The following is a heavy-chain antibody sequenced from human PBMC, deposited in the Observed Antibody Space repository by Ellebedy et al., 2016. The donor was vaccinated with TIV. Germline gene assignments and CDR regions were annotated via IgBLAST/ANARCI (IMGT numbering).Heavy chain of an antibody. J-gene: IGHJ5*02. Sequence: PGGSLRLSCAGSGFTFRGYAMSWVRQAPGKGLEWVSAIGAGGAGTHYADSVKGRFTISRADSKITLYLQMNSLRAEDTAVYYCARPGMAVAGTRFFDPWGQGTLVTVSS. V-gene: IGHV3-23*01. CDR2: IGAGGAGT. D-gene: IGHD6-19*01. CDR1: GFTFRGYA. CDR3: ARPGMAVAGTRFFDP.